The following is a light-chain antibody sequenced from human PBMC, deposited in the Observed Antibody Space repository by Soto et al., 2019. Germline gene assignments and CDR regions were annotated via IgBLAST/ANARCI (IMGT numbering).Light chain of an antibody. Sequence: EIVLTQSPVTLPASLVGRATLRCMASQSVTTKLAWYQQKPGQAPRLVIFGASSRATGIPARFSGSGSGTEFTLTISSLRSEDFAVYYCHQYNDWPRTFGQGTKVDIK. CDR1: QSVTTK. V-gene: IGKV3-15*01. CDR2: GAS. CDR3: HQYNDWPRT. J-gene: IGKJ1*01.